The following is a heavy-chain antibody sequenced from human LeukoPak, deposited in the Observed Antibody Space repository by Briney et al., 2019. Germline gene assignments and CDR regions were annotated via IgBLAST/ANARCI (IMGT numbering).Heavy chain of an antibody. D-gene: IGHD6-13*01. CDR2: VYYGGST. CDR3: AGPLSSSWYRGYYYGMDV. Sequence: SDTLSLTCTVSGGSISSSDYYWGWIRQPPGKGLEWIGIVYYGGSTHYNPSHKGRVTLSVDTSKNQFSLKLTSVTAADTAVYYCAGPLSSSWYRGYYYGMDVWGQGTTVTVSS. CDR1: GGSISSSDYY. J-gene: IGHJ6*02. V-gene: IGHV4-39*07.